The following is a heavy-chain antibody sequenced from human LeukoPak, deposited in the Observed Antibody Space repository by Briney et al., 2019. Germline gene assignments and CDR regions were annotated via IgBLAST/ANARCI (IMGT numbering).Heavy chain of an antibody. CDR1: VEPFSGYY. CDR2: TNHSGST. D-gene: IGHD5-18*01. J-gene: IGHJ6*03. CDR3: ASWTIQLCLGHYYYMDV. Sequence: PSETLSLTCAVYVEPFSGYYWRWLRQPPGKGLEWIGETNHSGSTNYNPSLKSRVTISVDTSKNQFSLMLSSVTAADTAVYYCASWTIQLCLGHYYYMDVWGKGTTVTVSS. V-gene: IGHV4-34*01.